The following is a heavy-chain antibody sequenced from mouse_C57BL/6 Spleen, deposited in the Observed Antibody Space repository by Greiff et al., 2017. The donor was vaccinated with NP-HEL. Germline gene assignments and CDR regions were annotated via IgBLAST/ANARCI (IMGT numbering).Heavy chain of an antibody. CDR2: REEENGGT. J-gene: IGHJ3*01. CDR3: TRSDFQFITTF. D-gene: IGHD1-1*01. Sequence: QDGAERVRPGASVTLSCKASGETGREQERKGGKQTDGKGREGRGEREEENGGTAYNQKFKGKAILTADKSSSTAYMELRSLTSEDSAVYYCTRSDFQFITTFWGQVTLVTVSA. CDR1: GETGREQE. V-gene: IGHV1-15*01.